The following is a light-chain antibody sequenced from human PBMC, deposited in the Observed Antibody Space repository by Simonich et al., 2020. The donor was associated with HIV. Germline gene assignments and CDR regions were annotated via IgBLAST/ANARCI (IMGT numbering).Light chain of an antibody. V-gene: IGKV1-39*01. Sequence: DIQMTQSPSSLSASVGDRVTVTCRASQTLSNYLNWYQQKPGKAPQLLIYGASILQSGVPSRFSGRGSWTDFTLTISSLQPEDFATYSCQQSYSTPYTFGQGTKLEIK. CDR1: QTLSNY. J-gene: IGKJ2*01. CDR3: QQSYSTPYT. CDR2: GAS.